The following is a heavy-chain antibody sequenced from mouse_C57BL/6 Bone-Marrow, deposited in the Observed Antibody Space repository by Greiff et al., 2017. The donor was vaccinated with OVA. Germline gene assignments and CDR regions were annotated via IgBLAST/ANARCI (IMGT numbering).Heavy chain of an antibody. Sequence: EVMLVESGGDLVKPGGSLKLCCAASGFTFSSYGMSWVRQTPDKRLEWVATISSGGSYTYYPDSVKGRFTISRDNAKNTLYLQMSSLKSEDTAMYYCARPTCYVSSYGFAYWGHVTLFTVSA. J-gene: IGHJ3*01. CDR3: ARPTCYVSSYGFAY. D-gene: IGHD1-1*01. CDR1: GFTFSSYG. V-gene: IGHV5-6*01. CDR2: ISSGGSYT.